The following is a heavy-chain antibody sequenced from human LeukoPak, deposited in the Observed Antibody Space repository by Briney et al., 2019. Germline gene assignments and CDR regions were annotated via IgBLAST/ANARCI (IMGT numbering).Heavy chain of an antibody. CDR2: INHSGST. Sequence: KPSETLSLTCAVYGGSFSGYYWSWIRQPPGEGLEWIGEINHSGSTNYNPSLKSRVTISVDTSKNQFSLKLSSVTAADTAVYYCARAHYYDSSGPTYYFDYWGQGTLVTVSS. J-gene: IGHJ4*02. D-gene: IGHD3-22*01. CDR1: GGSFSGYY. V-gene: IGHV4-34*01. CDR3: ARAHYYDSSGPTYYFDY.